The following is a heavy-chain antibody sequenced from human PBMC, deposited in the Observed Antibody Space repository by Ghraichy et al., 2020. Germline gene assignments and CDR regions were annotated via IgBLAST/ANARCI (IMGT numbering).Heavy chain of an antibody. Sequence: ASVKVSCKASGYTFTGYYMHWVRQAPGQGLEWMGWINPNSGGTNYAQKFQGRVTMTRDTSISTAYMELSRLRSDDTAVYYCARVDTAMASFDYWGQGTLVTVSS. CDR2: INPNSGGT. D-gene: IGHD5-18*01. CDR1: GYTFTGYY. V-gene: IGHV1-2*02. CDR3: ARVDTAMASFDY. J-gene: IGHJ4*02.